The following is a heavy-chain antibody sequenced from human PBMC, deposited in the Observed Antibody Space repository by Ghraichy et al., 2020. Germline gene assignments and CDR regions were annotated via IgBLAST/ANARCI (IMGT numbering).Heavy chain of an antibody. V-gene: IGHV3-23*01. CDR2: LSGSGGSI. D-gene: IGHD5-18*01. Sequence: GGSLRLSCEASGFSFSTHAVSWVRQAPGKGLEWVSGLSGSGGSIDYADSVKGRFTISRDNSKNTVYLHMERLRVEDTAVYYCVKEETVMVVSPDFWGQGTHVTVSS. CDR1: GFSFSTHA. CDR3: VKEETVMVVSPDF. J-gene: IGHJ4*02.